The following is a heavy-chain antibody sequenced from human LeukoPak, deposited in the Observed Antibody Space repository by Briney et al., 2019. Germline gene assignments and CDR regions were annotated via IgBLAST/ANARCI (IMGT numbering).Heavy chain of an antibody. CDR2: INPKTGET. CDR1: GYTFTGYY. Sequence: ASVKVSCKTSGYTFTGYYLFWVRQAPGQGPEWMGWINPKTGETKYGQKFQGRVTLTRDTSITTTYMELRSLRSDDTAVYYCARDERFCSGNNHHPDLGYWGQGTLVTVSS. D-gene: IGHD2-15*01. CDR3: ARDERFCSGNNHHPDLGY. V-gene: IGHV1-2*02. J-gene: IGHJ4*02.